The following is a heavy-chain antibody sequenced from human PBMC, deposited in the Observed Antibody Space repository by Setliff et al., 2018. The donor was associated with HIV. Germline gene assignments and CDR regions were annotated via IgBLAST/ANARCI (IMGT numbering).Heavy chain of an antibody. D-gene: IGHD2-21*01. J-gene: IGHJ4*02. V-gene: IGHV3-30*18. CDR1: AFTFSSYG. CDR2: ISYDGTSK. Sequence: GGSLRLSCAASAFTFSSYGMHWVRQAPGKGLEWVAIISYDGTSKHYADSVKGRFTISRDNSKNTLYLHMNNLRGDDTAVYYCAKGCGGAGFCYYADYWGQGTVVTVSS. CDR3: AKGCGGAGFCYYADY.